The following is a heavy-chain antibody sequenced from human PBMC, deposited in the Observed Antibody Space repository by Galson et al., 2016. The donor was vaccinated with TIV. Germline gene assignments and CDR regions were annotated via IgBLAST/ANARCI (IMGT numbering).Heavy chain of an antibody. J-gene: IGHJ4*02. CDR1: GGTFRSYT. CDR2: TVPFFNTA. CDR3: ARGRQWLPPEE. D-gene: IGHD6-19*01. Sequence: SVKVSCKASGGTFRSYTFSWVRQAPGQGLEWMGGTVPFFNTATYAQKFQGRGTIATDESTSTAYMDLSRLTSDDTAVYYCARGRQWLPPEEWGQGTLVTVS. V-gene: IGHV1-69*05.